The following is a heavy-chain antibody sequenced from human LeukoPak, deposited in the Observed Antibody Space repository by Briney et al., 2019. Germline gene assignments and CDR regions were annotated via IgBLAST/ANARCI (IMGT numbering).Heavy chain of an antibody. J-gene: IGHJ4*02. D-gene: IGHD6-6*01. CDR3: AKGSSSSISARLNY. V-gene: IGHV3-23*01. CDR1: GFTFSTYV. CDR2: ISGSDGIT. Sequence: GGSLRLSCAASGFTFSTYVVNWVRQAPGKGLEWVSGISGSDGITYYADSVKGRFTISRDNSNNTLYLQMSSLRAEDTALYYCAKGSSSSISARLNYWGQGTPVTVSS.